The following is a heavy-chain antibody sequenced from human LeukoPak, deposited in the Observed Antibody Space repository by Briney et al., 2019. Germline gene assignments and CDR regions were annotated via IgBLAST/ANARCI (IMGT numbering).Heavy chain of an antibody. CDR3: ARADGYYYYGMDV. CDR1: GGSISSGSYY. V-gene: IGHV4-61*02. J-gene: IGHJ6*02. D-gene: IGHD5-24*01. Sequence: PSQTLSLTCTVSGGSISSGSYYWSWIRQPAGKGLEWIGRIYTSGSTNYNPSLKSRVTISVDTSKNQFSLKLSSVIAADTAVYYCARADGYYYYGMDVWGQGTTVTVSS. CDR2: IYTSGST.